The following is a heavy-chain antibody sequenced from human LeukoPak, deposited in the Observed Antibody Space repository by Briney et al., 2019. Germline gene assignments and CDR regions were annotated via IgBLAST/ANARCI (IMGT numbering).Heavy chain of an antibody. Sequence: GESLKISCKGSGYSFTSYWIGWVRQIPGKDLEWMGIIYPGDSDTRYSPSFQGQVTISADKSIGTAYLQWSSLKASDTAMYYCARPRDSSSQYYFDYWGQGTLVIVSS. CDR2: IYPGDSDT. J-gene: IGHJ4*02. D-gene: IGHD6-6*01. V-gene: IGHV5-51*01. CDR1: GYSFTSYW. CDR3: ARPRDSSSQYYFDY.